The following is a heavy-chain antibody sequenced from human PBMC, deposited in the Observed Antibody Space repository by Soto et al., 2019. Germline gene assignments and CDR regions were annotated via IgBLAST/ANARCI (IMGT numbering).Heavy chain of an antibody. CDR1: GYTFTSYG. V-gene: IGHV1-18*01. D-gene: IGHD2-8*01. CDR3: ARGFYLNQVGYWTNGVSPHYYYYYYMDV. Sequence: QVQLVQSGAEVKKPGASVKVSCKASGYTFTSYGISWVRQAPGQGLEWMGWISAYNGNTNDAQKLQGRVTMTTDTYTSTGDMELRSLRSAETAVYYCARGFYLNQVGYWTNGVSPHYYYYYYMDVWGKGTTVTVSS. J-gene: IGHJ6*03. CDR2: ISAYNGNT.